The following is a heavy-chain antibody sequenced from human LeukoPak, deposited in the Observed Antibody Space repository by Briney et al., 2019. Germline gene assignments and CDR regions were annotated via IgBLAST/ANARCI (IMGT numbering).Heavy chain of an antibody. CDR3: ARDGLWFGELLYTKPLDY. D-gene: IGHD3-10*01. J-gene: IGHJ4*02. CDR2: INHSGST. CDR1: GGSLSGYY. Sequence: SETLSLTCAVYGGSLSGYYWSWIRPPPRKGLEWIGEINHSGSTNYNPSLKRRVTISVDTSKNQFSLKLSSVPAADTAVYYCARDGLWFGELLYTKPLDYWGQGTLVTVSS. V-gene: IGHV4-34*01.